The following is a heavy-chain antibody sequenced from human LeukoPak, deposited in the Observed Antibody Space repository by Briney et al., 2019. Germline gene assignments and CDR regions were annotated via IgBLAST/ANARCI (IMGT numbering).Heavy chain of an antibody. J-gene: IGHJ4*02. V-gene: IGHV3-11*01. CDR1: GFTFSDYY. D-gene: IGHD5-12*01. Sequence: RGGSLRLSCAASGFTFSDYYMSWIRQAPGKGLEWVAYITSSGDDIYYADSVKGRFTISRDNAKNALFLRMSSLRVEDTATYYCASDIVATSGDFWGQGTLVSVSS. CDR2: ITSSGDDI. CDR3: ASDIVATSGDF.